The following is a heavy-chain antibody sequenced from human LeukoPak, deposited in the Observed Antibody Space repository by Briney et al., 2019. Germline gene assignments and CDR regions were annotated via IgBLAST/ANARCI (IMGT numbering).Heavy chain of an antibody. J-gene: IGHJ4*02. D-gene: IGHD6-13*01. V-gene: IGHV1-2*02. CDR3: ARATGIAAAGAFFDY. CDR2: INPNSGGT. CDR1: GYTFTGYY. Sequence: ASVKVSCKASGYTFTGYYMHWVRQAPGQGLEWMGWINPNSGGTNYAQKFQGRVTMTRDTSISTAYMELSRLRSDDTAVYYCARATGIAAAGAFFDYWGQGTLVTVSS.